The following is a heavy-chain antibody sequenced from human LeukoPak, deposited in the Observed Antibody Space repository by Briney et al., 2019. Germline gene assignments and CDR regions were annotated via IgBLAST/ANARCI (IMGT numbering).Heavy chain of an antibody. V-gene: IGHV4-4*02. Sequence: SETLSLTCGVSGGSISSGNWWNWVRQSPGKGLEWIGEIYQSGSTKYNPSLKSRVTMSMDKSKNESSLRLTSVTAADTAVYFCAREGGCSGGSCSAFDLWGQGTLVIVSS. CDR3: AREGGCSGGSCSAFDL. CDR1: GGSISSGNW. CDR2: IYQSGST. J-gene: IGHJ4*02. D-gene: IGHD2-15*01.